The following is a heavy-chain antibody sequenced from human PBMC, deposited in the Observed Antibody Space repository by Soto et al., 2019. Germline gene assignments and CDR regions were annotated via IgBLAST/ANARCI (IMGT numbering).Heavy chain of an antibody. Sequence: QVQLVQSGAEVKKPGSSVKVSCKASGGTFSSYTISWVRQAPGQGLEWMGRIIPILGIANYAQKFQGRVTITADKSTSTAYMELSSLRSEDTAVYYCARVEMATNSSWFDPWGQGTLVTVSS. CDR1: GGTFSSYT. CDR2: IIPILGIA. D-gene: IGHD5-12*01. J-gene: IGHJ5*02. CDR3: ARVEMATNSSWFDP. V-gene: IGHV1-69*02.